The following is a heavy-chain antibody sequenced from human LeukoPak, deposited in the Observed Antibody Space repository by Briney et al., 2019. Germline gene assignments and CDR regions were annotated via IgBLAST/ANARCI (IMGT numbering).Heavy chain of an antibody. D-gene: IGHD3-10*01. CDR2: IDPSDSYT. CDR1: GYSFTSYW. J-gene: IGHJ4*02. CDR3: ARHYGSSPPYYFDY. Sequence: GESLKISCKGSGYSFTSYWISWVRQMPGKGLEWMGRIDPSDSYTTYSPSFQGHVTISADKSISTAYLQWSSLKASDTAMYYCARHYGSSPPYYFDYWGQGTLVTVSS. V-gene: IGHV5-10-1*01.